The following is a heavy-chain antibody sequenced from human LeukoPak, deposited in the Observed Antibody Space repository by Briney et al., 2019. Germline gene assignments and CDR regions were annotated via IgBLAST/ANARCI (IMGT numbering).Heavy chain of an antibody. Sequence: GGSLRLSCAASGFTVSNNRLSWVRQAPGMGLEWVSTTYSDGNTYYPDSVKGRFTISRDGSKNTLYLQLNSLRTEDTAIYYCVREREGSNSEHWGQGTLVTVSS. J-gene: IGHJ1*01. D-gene: IGHD1-26*01. CDR2: TYSDGNT. CDR3: VREREGSNSEH. CDR1: GFTVSNNR. V-gene: IGHV3-53*01.